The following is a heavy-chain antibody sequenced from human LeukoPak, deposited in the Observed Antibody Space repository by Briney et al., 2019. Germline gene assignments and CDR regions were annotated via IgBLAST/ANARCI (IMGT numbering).Heavy chain of an antibody. J-gene: IGHJ4*02. CDR2: INSNSGGT. V-gene: IGHV1-2*02. CDR3: ARDADCSGGSCYSSQVAPTLAL. CDR1: GYTFTGYY. D-gene: IGHD2-15*01. Sequence: ASVKVSCKASGYTFTGYYMHWVRQAPGQGLEWMGWINSNSGGTNYAQKFQGRVTMTRDTSISTAYMELSRLRSDDTAVYYCARDADCSGGSCYSSQVAPTLALWGQGTLVTVSS.